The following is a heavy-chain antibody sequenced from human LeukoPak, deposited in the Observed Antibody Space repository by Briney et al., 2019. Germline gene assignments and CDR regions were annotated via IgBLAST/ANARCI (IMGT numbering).Heavy chain of an antibody. D-gene: IGHD3-10*01. CDR2: ISGSRSYT. Sequence: GGSLRLSCAASGFTFSSYAMSWVRQAPGKGLEWVSAISGSRSYTYYADSVKGRFTISRDNAKNSLYLQMNSLRAEDTAVYYCARGIYYYYMDVWGKGTTVTISS. CDR1: GFTFSSYA. J-gene: IGHJ6*03. V-gene: IGHV3-21*01. CDR3: ARGIYYYYMDV.